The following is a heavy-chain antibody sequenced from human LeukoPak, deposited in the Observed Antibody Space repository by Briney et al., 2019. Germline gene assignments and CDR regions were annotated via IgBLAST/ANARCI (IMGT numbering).Heavy chain of an antibody. CDR1: GGSFSGYY. Sequence: PSETLSLTCAVYGGSFSGYYWSWIRQPPGKGLEWIGEINHSGSTNYNPSLKSRVTISVDTSKNQFSLKLSSVTAADTAVYYCASLGDYGAFDYWGHVTLVTVSS. J-gene: IGHJ4*01. D-gene: IGHD4-17*01. CDR2: INHSGST. CDR3: ASLGDYGAFDY. V-gene: IGHV4-34*01.